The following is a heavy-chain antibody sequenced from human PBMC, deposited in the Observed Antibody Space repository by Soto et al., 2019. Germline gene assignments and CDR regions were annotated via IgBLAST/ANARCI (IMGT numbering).Heavy chain of an antibody. J-gene: IGHJ4*02. D-gene: IGHD3-10*01. CDR1: GYTFTHYV. CDR3: ARSGEHPLDY. Sequence: QVQLVQSEPEVKKPGASVKVSCKTSGYTFTHYVINWVRQAPGQGLDWMGFSTHTGNTKYAQKFEGRVAMTTDTSSSTAYMEVRSLRSDDTALYYCARSGEHPLDYWGQGTPVTVSS. V-gene: IGHV1-18*01. CDR2: STHTGNT.